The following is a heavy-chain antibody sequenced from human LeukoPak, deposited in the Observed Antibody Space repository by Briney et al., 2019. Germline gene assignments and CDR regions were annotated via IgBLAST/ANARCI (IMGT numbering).Heavy chain of an antibody. D-gene: IGHD6-13*01. Sequence: ASVKVSCKASDYTFTKYGITWVRQAPGQGLEWMGWISAYNGNTDYAQKLQGRVTMTTDTSTSTAYMELRSLRSDDTAVYYCARTAQYGSSWSDYWGQGTLVTVYS. CDR3: ARTAQYGSSWSDY. CDR2: ISAYNGNT. CDR1: DYTFTKYG. V-gene: IGHV1-18*01. J-gene: IGHJ4*01.